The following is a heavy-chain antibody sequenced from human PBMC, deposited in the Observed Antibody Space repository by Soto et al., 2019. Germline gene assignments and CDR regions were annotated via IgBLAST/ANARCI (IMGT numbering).Heavy chain of an antibody. V-gene: IGHV3-7*04. D-gene: IGHD6-19*01. CDR3: VRDRPVPAHDEYFQY. CDR1: GFTFSSYW. J-gene: IGHJ1*01. CDR2: IKEDGSEK. Sequence: GESLKISCAASGFTFSSYWMTWVRQAPGKGLEWVANIKEDGSEKYYVDSVKGRFTISRDNAENSLYLQMSSLRVEDTAVYYCVRDRPVPAHDEYFQYWGQGT.